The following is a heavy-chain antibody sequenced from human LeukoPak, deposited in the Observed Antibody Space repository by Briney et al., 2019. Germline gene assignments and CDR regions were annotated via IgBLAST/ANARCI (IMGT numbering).Heavy chain of an antibody. J-gene: IGHJ3*02. CDR3: ARTAGYSSGYYYPDAFDI. CDR2: IYPGDSDT. CDR1: GYSFTSYW. Sequence: GESLKISCKGSGYSFTSYWIGWVRQMPGKGLEWMGIIYPGDSDTRYSPSFQGQVTISADKSISTAYLQWSSLKASDTAMYYCARTAGYSSGYYYPDAFDIWGQGTMVTVSS. D-gene: IGHD3-22*01. V-gene: IGHV5-51*01.